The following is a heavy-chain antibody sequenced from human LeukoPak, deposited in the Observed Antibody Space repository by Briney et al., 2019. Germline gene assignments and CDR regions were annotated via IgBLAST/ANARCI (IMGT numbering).Heavy chain of an antibody. CDR2: IYHSGST. V-gene: IGHV4-4*02. J-gene: IGHJ4*01. D-gene: IGHD3-16*01. CDR1: GCSISSSNW. CDR3: AGLIRWGCYEDY. Sequence: SGNLSLTCAVSGCSISSSNWGSWVRQPPGKGLEWIGEIYHSGSTNYNPSLRSRVTISVDKPKYQYSLMLCSVTAADTAVYFRAGLIRWGCYEDYWGQRTLVTVSS.